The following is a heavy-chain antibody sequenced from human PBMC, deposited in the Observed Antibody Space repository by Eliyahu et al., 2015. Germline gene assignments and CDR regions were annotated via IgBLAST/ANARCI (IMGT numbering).Heavy chain of an antibody. V-gene: IGHV1-69*01. CDR1: GGTFSSYA. J-gene: IGHJ6*02. CDR2: IIPIFGTA. D-gene: IGHD2-21*02. Sequence: QVQLVQSGAEVKKPGSSVKVSCKASGGTFSSYAISWVRQAPGQGLEWMGGIIPIFGTANYAQKFQGRVTITADESTSTAYMELSSLRSEDTAVYYCASGVVVVTAQTYYYYGMDVWGQGTTVTVSS. CDR3: ASGVVVVTAQTYYYYGMDV.